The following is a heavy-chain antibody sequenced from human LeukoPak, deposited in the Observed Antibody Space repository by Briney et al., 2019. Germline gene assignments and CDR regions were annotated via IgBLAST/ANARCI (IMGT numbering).Heavy chain of an antibody. CDR1: GYTFTSYY. V-gene: IGHV1-46*01. Sequence: GASVKVSCKASGYTFTSYYIHWVRQAPGQGLEWMGIINPSGGSTSYAQKFQGRVTMTRDTSTNTVYMEVSSLRAEDTAVYYCAREVGYCTGGSCPGYWGQGTRVTVSS. CDR3: AREVGYCTGGSCPGY. CDR2: INPSGGST. D-gene: IGHD2-15*01. J-gene: IGHJ4*02.